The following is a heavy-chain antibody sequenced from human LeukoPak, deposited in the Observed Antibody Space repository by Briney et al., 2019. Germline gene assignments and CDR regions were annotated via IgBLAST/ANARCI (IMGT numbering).Heavy chain of an antibody. CDR2: IKSKTDGETT. CDR3: TTKKGY. V-gene: IGHV3-15*01. J-gene: IGHJ4*02. CDR1: GFTFSYAW. Sequence: GGSLRLSCAASGFTFSYAWMSWVRQAPGRGLEWVGRIKSKTDGETTDYAAPVNGRFTISRDDSKNTMYLQMNSLKTEDTAVYYCTTKKGYWGQGTLVTVSS.